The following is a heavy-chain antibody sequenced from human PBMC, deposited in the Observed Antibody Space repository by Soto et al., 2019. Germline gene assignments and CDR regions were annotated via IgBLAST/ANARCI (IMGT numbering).Heavy chain of an antibody. CDR1: GFTFSNAW. D-gene: IGHD3-3*01. V-gene: IGHV3-15*01. CDR2: IKSKTDGGTT. J-gene: IGHJ4*02. Sequence: GGSLRLSCAASGFTFSNAWMSWVRQAPGKGLEWVGRIKSKTDGGTTDYAAPVKGRFTISRDDSKNTLYLQMNSLKTEDTAVYYCTTDPVYDFWSGEPPPETYWGQGTLVTVSS. CDR3: TTDPVYDFWSGEPPPETY.